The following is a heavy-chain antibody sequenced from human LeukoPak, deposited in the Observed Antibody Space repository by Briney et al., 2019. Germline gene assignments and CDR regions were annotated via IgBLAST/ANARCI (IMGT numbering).Heavy chain of an antibody. D-gene: IGHD2-15*01. CDR1: GYTFNSYY. CDR3: ALVLGYCSGGSCYGGFDP. V-gene: IGHV1-46*02. J-gene: IGHJ5*02. Sequence: GASVKVSCKASGYTFNSYYMHWVRQAPGQGLEWMGIINPSGGSTSYAQKFQGRVTMTRDTSTSTVYMELSSLRSEDTAVYYCALVLGYCSGGSCYGGFDPWGQGTLVTVSS. CDR2: INPSGGST.